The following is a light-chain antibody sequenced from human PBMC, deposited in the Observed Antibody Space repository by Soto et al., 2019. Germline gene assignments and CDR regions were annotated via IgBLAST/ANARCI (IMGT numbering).Light chain of an antibody. CDR3: QQYAVSPIT. J-gene: IGKJ5*01. CDR1: QNVRGAN. CDR2: AAT. Sequence: EIGLIQSPGTLSLSPGEGATLSCRASQNVRGANVAWYQQKVGQAPRLIIYAATNRATGIPDRFSGRVSGTELTLTISRLEPEDFAVFYCQQYAVSPITFGQGTRLEIK. V-gene: IGKV3-20*01.